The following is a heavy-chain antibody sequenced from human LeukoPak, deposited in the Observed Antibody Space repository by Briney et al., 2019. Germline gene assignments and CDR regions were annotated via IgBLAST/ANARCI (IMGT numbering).Heavy chain of an antibody. V-gene: IGHV5-51*01. J-gene: IGHJ6*03. CDR1: GYSFTSYW. D-gene: IGHD2-2*01. CDR2: IYPGDSDT. Sequence: GESLRISCKDSGYSFTSYWIGWVRQMPGKGLEWMGIIYPGDSDTRYSPSFQGQVTISADKSISTAYLQWSSLKASDTAMYYCARGPSPIPPYYYYYYMDVWGKGTTVTVSS. CDR3: ARGPSPIPPYYYYYYMDV.